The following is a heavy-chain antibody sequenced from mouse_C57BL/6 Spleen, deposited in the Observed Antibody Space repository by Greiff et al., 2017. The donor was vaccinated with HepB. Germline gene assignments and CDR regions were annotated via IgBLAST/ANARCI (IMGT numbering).Heavy chain of an antibody. V-gene: IGHV6-6*01. CDR1: GFTFSDAW. D-gene: IGHD1-1*01. CDR3: TRRGPYYGSSPYYYAMDY. J-gene: IGHJ4*01. Sequence: EVKLVESGGGLVQPGGSMKLSCAASGFTFSDAWMDWVRQSPEKGLEWVAEIRNKANNNATYYAESVKGRFTISRDDSKSSVYLQMNSLRAEDTGIYYCTRRGPYYGSSPYYYAMDYWGQGTSVTVSS. CDR2: IRNKANNNAT.